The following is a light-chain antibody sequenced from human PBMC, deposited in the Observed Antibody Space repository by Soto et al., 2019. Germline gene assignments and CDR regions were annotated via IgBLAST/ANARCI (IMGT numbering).Light chain of an antibody. CDR1: QSVPNSR. Sequence: LCPGERATLSYRPSQSVPNSRLAWYQQKPGQAPSLVISDTSIRATGTPDRFSGSGSGTDFSLIIGRLGPEDFTVYSCQQDGSQTWNFGQGAKVDIK. V-gene: IGKV3D-20*02. CDR2: DTS. J-gene: IGKJ1*01. CDR3: QQDGSQTWN.